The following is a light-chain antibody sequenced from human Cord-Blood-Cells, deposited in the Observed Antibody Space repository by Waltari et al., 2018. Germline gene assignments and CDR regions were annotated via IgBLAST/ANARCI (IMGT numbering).Light chain of an antibody. CDR2: DAS. V-gene: IGKV3-11*01. CDR3: QQRSNWPPLT. Sequence: EIVLTQSPSTLSLSPGELAPLSCRASQSVSSYLAWYQQKPGQAPRLLIYDASNRATGIPARFSGSGSGTDFTLTISSLEPEDFAVYYCQQRSNWPPLTFGGGTKVEIK. J-gene: IGKJ4*01. CDR1: QSVSSY.